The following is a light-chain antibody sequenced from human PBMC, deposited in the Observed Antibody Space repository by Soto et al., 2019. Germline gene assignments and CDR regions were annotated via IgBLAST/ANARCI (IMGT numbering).Light chain of an antibody. CDR2: GAS. Sequence: EIAMTQSPDTVSVSPGERVTLSCRASQSVTINLAWYQQKRGQAPRLLIYGASKRATGIPARFSGSGSGTEFTLTISSLQSEDFAVYYCQQYNNWPKTFGQGTKVDI. V-gene: IGKV3D-15*01. CDR1: QSVTIN. J-gene: IGKJ1*01. CDR3: QQYNNWPKT.